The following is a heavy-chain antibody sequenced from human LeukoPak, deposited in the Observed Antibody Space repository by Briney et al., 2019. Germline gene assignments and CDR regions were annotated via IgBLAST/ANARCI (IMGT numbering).Heavy chain of an antibody. Sequence: PSETLSLTCAVSGGSFSGYYWSWIRQPPGKGLEWIGEINHSGSTNYNPSLKSRVTISVDTSKNQFSLKLSSVTAADTAVYYCARGPYYYGSGSNMDYYYMDVWGKGTTVTVSS. V-gene: IGHV4-34*01. CDR1: GGSFSGYY. D-gene: IGHD3-10*01. CDR2: INHSGST. CDR3: ARGPYYYGSGSNMDYYYMDV. J-gene: IGHJ6*03.